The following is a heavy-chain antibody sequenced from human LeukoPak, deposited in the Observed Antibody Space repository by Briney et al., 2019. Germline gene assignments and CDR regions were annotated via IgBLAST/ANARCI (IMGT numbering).Heavy chain of an antibody. Sequence: SETLSLTCAVYGGSFSGYYWSWIRQPPGKGLEWIGSIYYSGSTYYNPSLKSRVTISVDTSKNQFSLKLSSVTAADTAVYYCARDVGLYYFDYWGQGTLVTVSS. D-gene: IGHD2-2*01. CDR1: GGSFSGYY. V-gene: IGHV4-34*01. CDR3: ARDVGLYYFDY. J-gene: IGHJ4*02. CDR2: IYYSGST.